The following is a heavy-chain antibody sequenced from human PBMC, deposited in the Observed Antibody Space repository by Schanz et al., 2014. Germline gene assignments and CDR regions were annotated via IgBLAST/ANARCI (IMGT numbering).Heavy chain of an antibody. CDR3: ARVAVVKCFDP. CDR1: GGLISSGGYL. CDR2: VSYTGST. V-gene: IGHV4-31*03. Sequence: QVQLQESGPGLVKPSQTLSLTCTVSGGLISSGGYLWSWIRQHPGKGLEWIGHVSYTGSTNYNPSLKSRVTISVDTSKNQFSLKVTSVTVADTAVYYCARVAVVKCFDPWGQGTLVTVSS. D-gene: IGHD6-19*01. J-gene: IGHJ5*02.